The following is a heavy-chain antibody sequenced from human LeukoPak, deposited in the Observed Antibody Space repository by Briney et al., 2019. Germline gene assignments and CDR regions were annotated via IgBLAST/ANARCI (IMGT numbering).Heavy chain of an antibody. CDR1: GFTFSSYA. D-gene: IGHD4-17*01. J-gene: IGHJ4*02. CDR3: AKGINLSFDYGPDY. V-gene: IGHV3-23*01. Sequence: GGSLRLSCAASGFTFSSYAMSWVRQAPGKGLEWVSAISGSDGTTYYADSMKGRFTISRDNSKNTVYLQMNRLRAEDTAIYYCAKGINLSFDYGPDYWGQGTLVTVSS. CDR2: ISGSDGTT.